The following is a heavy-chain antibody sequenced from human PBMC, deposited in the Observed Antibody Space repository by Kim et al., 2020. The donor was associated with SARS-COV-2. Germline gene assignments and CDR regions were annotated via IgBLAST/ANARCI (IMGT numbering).Heavy chain of an antibody. D-gene: IGHD5-12*01. J-gene: IGHJ4*02. Sequence: SETLSLTCTVSSGSISTYYWSWIRQPPGKGLEWIGYIYYSGSTIYNPSLKSRVTISVDTSKNQFSLKLTSVTAADTAVYYCARAVRSGYDPIDSWGQGSLVTVSS. CDR3: ARAVRSGYDPIDS. CDR2: IYYSGST. CDR1: SGSISTYY. V-gene: IGHV4-59*01.